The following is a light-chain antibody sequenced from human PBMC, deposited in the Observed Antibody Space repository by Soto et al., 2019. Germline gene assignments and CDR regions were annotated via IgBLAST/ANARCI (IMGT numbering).Light chain of an antibody. CDR2: DVS. Sequence: QSALTQPASVSGSPGQSITISCTGTSSDVGGYNYVSWYQQHPGKAPKLMIYDVSNRPSGVSNRFSGSKSGNTASLTISGXXAEDEADYCCSSYPSRRTLEGVFGTVTKVNV. CDR3: SSYPSRRTLEGV. J-gene: IGLJ1*01. V-gene: IGLV2-14*01. CDR1: SSDVGGYNY.